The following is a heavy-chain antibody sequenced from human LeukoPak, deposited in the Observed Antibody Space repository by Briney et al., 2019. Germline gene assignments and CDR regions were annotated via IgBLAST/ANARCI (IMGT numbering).Heavy chain of an antibody. D-gene: IGHD5-18*01. CDR2: IIPIFGTA. Sequence: SVKVSCKASGGTFSSYAISWVRQAPGQGLEWMGGIIPIFGTANYAQKFQGRVTITADESTSTAYMELSSLRSEDTAVYYCTRDGGYSYGYAPWGQGTLVTVSS. CDR3: TRDGGYSYGYAP. V-gene: IGHV1-69*13. CDR1: GGTFSSYA. J-gene: IGHJ5*02.